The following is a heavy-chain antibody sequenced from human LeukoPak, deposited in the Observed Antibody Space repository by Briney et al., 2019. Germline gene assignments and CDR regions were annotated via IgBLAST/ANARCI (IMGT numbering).Heavy chain of an antibody. D-gene: IGHD6-13*01. CDR3: ARGQQLVKAFDI. J-gene: IGHJ3*02. V-gene: IGHV3-53*01. Sequence: GGSLRLSCAASGFTFSSNYMSWVRQAPGKGLEWVSVIYSGGSTYYADSVKGRFTISRDNSKNTLYLQMNSLRAEDTAVYYCARGQQLVKAFDIWGQGTMVTVSS. CDR1: GFTFSSNY. CDR2: IYSGGST.